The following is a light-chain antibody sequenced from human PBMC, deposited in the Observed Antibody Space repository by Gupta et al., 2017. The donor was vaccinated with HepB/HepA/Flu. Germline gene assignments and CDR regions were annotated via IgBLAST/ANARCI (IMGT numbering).Light chain of an antibody. CDR3: TAWDSSRNHVV. V-gene: IGLV3-21*04. Sequence: SYVLTQPPSVSVSPGNTAMVTCGGNNIGSKSVHWYQQQPGPAPVLVIYNDSDRPSGIPERFSGSNSGTTATLTISRLEAGDEADYYCTAWDSSRNHVVFGGGTKLTVL. J-gene: IGLJ2*01. CDR1: NIGSKS. CDR2: NDS.